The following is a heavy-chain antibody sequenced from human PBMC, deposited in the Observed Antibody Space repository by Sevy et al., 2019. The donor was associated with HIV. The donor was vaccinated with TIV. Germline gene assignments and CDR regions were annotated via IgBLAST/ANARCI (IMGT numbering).Heavy chain of an antibody. CDR2: ISYDGNNI. Sequence: GGSLRLSCAASGFTFSTYGMHWVRQAPGKGLEWVAIISYDGNNIYYADSVRGRFTISRDNSKNTLYLQMNSLRAEDTAVYYCAKEGGQWLDYYYGLDVWGQGTTVTVSS. D-gene: IGHD6-19*01. V-gene: IGHV3-30*18. J-gene: IGHJ6*02. CDR1: GFTFSTYG. CDR3: AKEGGQWLDYYYGLDV.